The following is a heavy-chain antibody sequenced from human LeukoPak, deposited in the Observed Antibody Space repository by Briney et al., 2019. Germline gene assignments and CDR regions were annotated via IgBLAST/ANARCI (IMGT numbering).Heavy chain of an antibody. CDR1: GFTFSSYW. CDR3: ARDRNDDFWSGYYFDY. D-gene: IGHD3-3*01. J-gene: IGHJ4*02. CDR2: IKQDGSEK. Sequence: PGGSLRLSCAASGFTFSSYWMSWVRQAPGKGLECVANIKQDGSEKYYVDSVKGRFTISRDNAKNSLYLQMNSLRAEDTALYYCARDRNDDFWSGYYFDYWGQRTLVTVSS. V-gene: IGHV3-7*01.